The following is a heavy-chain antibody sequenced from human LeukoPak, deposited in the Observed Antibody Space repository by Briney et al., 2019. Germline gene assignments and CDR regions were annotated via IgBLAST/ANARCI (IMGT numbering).Heavy chain of an antibody. CDR3: ARKNHMAVAGTVSWYFDR. V-gene: IGHV4-4*07. Sequence: SETLSLTCTVSGGSISTYYWSWIRQPAGRGLEWIGRIYTNGRTNYNPSLKRRVTMSVDTSKNQFSLKLSSVTAADTAIYYCARKNHMAVAGTVSWYFDRWGQGTLVTVSS. D-gene: IGHD6-19*01. CDR1: GGSISTYY. CDR2: IYTNGRT. J-gene: IGHJ4*02.